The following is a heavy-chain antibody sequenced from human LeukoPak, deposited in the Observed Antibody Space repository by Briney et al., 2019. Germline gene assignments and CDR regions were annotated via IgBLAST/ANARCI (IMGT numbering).Heavy chain of an antibody. D-gene: IGHD3-3*01. V-gene: IGHV3-30-3*01. Sequence: PGGSLRLSCAASGFTFSSYAVRWVRQAPGRGLEWVAVISYDGSNKYYADSVKGRFSISRDNSKNTLYLQMNSLRAEDTAVYYCARRYDGFDYWGQGTLVTVSS. CDR2: ISYDGSNK. J-gene: IGHJ4*02. CDR1: GFTFSSYA. CDR3: ARRYDGFDY.